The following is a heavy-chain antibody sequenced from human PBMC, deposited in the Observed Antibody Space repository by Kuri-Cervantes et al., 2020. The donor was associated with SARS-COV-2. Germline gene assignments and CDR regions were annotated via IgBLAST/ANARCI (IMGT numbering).Heavy chain of an antibody. CDR2: ISGSGGRT. Sequence: GGSLRLSCAASGFTFSSYAMSWVRQAPGKGLEWVSAISGSGGRTYYADSVKGRFTISRDNCKNPLYLQMNSLGAEDTAVYFCAKDLRVAVTAEGLVYWGQGTLVTVSS. CDR3: AKDLRVAVTAEGLVY. D-gene: IGHD2-21*02. V-gene: IGHV3-23*01. J-gene: IGHJ4*02. CDR1: GFTFSSYA.